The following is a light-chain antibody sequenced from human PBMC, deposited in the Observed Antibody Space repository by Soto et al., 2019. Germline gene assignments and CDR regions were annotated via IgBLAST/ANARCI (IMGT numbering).Light chain of an antibody. J-gene: IGLJ1*01. Sequence: QSALTQPASVSVSPGQSITISCTGTSSDVGSYNLVSWYQQHPGQAPKLIIYEVSKRPSGVSNGFSGSKSGNTASLTISGLQAEDEADYYCCSYAGSRTYVFGTGTKLTVL. CDR2: EVS. CDR3: CSYAGSRTYV. V-gene: IGLV2-23*02. CDR1: SSDVGSYNL.